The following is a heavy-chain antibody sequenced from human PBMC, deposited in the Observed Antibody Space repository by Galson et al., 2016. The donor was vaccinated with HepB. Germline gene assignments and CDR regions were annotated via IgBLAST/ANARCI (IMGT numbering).Heavy chain of an antibody. D-gene: IGHD1-26*01. CDR1: GYTFTNYA. V-gene: IGHV1-3*01. CDR2: INPVNGDT. CDR3: AREGSYYTLDY. Sequence: SVKVSCKAPGYTFTNYAMHWVRQAPGQRLEWMGWINPVNGDTKYSQKFQGRVTISRDTSASTAYLELSSLIAEDTAVYYCAREGSYYTLDYWGQGTLVTVSS. J-gene: IGHJ4*02.